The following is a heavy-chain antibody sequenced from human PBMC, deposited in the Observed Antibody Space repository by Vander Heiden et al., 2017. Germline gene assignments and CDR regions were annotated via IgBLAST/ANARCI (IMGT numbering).Heavy chain of an antibody. CDR3: ARDRSSGTPHFDS. CDR1: GSTFTYYA. V-gene: IGHV1-3*01. Sequence: QVQLVQSGAEVKKPGASVKVSCKASGSTFTYYAIHWVRQAPGERLEWMGWINAANGNTKYSQKFQDRVTITRDTSASTAYMDLSRLRSEDTAVYYCARDRSSGTPHFDSWGQGTLVTVSS. D-gene: IGHD1-1*01. CDR2: INAANGNT. J-gene: IGHJ4*02.